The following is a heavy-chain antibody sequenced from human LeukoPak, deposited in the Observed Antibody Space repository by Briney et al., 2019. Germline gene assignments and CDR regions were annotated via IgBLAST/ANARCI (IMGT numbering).Heavy chain of an antibody. J-gene: IGHJ4*02. Sequence: ASETLSLTCAVYGGSFSGYYWSWIRQPPGKGLEWIGEINHSGSTNYNPSLKSRVTISVDTSKNQFSLKLSSVTAADTAVYYCARERIVGSSFDYWGQGTLVTVSS. D-gene: IGHD2-2*01. CDR1: GGSFSGYY. CDR3: ARERIVGSSFDY. CDR2: INHSGST. V-gene: IGHV4-34*01.